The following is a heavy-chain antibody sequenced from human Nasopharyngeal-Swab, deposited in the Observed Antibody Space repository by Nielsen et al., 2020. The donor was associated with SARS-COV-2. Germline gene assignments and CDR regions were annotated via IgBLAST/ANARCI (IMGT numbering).Heavy chain of an antibody. CDR1: GFIFSASA. CDR2: IGDKDHNYAT. Sequence: GESLKISCAASGFIFSASAIHWVRQASGKGLEWVGRIGDKDHNYATTYGASVQGRFTISRYDSKNTAFLQMVSLKTEDTALYYCTTDFYFDYWGQGTLVTVSS. CDR3: TTDFYFDY. J-gene: IGHJ4*02. V-gene: IGHV3-73*01.